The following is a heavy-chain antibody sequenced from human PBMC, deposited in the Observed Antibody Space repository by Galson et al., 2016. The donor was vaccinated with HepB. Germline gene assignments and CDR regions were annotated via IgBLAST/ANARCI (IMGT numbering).Heavy chain of an antibody. CDR3: ARVSRRAEVY. Sequence: SLRLSCAASGFTFSSYAMHWVRQAPGKGLEWVAVISYDGGNKYYADSVKGRFTISRDNSKNTLYMQMNSLRAEDTAVYYCARVSRRAEVYWGQGTLVTVSS. V-gene: IGHV3-30-3*01. J-gene: IGHJ4*02. CDR1: GFTFSSYA. CDR2: ISYDGGNK.